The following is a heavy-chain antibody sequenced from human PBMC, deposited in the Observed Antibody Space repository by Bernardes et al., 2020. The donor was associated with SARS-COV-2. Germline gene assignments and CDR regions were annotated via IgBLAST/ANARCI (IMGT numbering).Heavy chain of an antibody. CDR1: GGSITDNNYY. J-gene: IGHJ4*02. V-gene: IGHV4-39*01. CDR3: ARRSSHFYYFDH. D-gene: IGHD6-19*01. CDR2: VYDSGST. Sequence: SETLSLTCTVSGGSITDNNYYWGWLLQPPGKGLEWIGTVYDSGSTYYSPSLKSRVTLSVDTSKNQFSLELRSVAAADTAVYYCARRSSHFYYFDHWGQGTLLTVSS.